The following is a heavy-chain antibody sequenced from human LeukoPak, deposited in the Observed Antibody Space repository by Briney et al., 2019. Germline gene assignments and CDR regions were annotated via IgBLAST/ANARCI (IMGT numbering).Heavy chain of an antibody. D-gene: IGHD2-21*01. CDR1: GYTFTSYG. V-gene: IGHV1-18*01. Sequence: ASVKVSCKASGYTFTSYGISWVRQAPGQGLEWMGWISAYNGNTNYAQKLQGRVTMTTDTSTSTAYMELRSLRSDDTAMYYCTIIPNVIVFTHQFEYWGQGTLVTVSS. CDR3: TIIPNVIVFTHQFEY. CDR2: ISAYNGNT. J-gene: IGHJ4*02.